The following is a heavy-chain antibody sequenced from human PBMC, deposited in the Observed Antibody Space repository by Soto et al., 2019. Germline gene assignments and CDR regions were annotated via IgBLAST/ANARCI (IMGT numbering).Heavy chain of an antibody. V-gene: IGHV4-34*01. Sequence: PSETLSLTCAVYGGSFSGYYWSWIRQPPGKGLEWIGEINHSGSTNYNPSLKSRVTISVDTSKNQFSLKLSSVTAADTAVYYCARVIEDYVFGSVYYSVAYDIGGKGKMVTVPS. J-gene: IGHJ3*02. CDR3: ARVIEDYVFGSVYYSVAYDI. D-gene: IGHD3-3*01. CDR1: GGSFSGYY. CDR2: INHSGST.